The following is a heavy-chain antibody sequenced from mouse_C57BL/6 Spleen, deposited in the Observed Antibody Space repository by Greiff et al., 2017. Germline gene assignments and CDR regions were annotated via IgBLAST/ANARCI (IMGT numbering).Heavy chain of an antibody. CDR3: ARLDYGSSYDAWFAY. V-gene: IGHV1-72*01. CDR2: IDPNSGGT. J-gene: IGHJ3*01. D-gene: IGHD1-1*01. CDR1: GYTFTSYW. Sequence: QVQLQQPGAELVKPGASVKLSCKASGYTFTSYWLHWVKQRPGRGLEWIGRIDPNSGGTKYNETVKSKATLTVAKPSSTAYMQLSSLTSEDSAVYYCARLDYGSSYDAWFAYWGQGTLVTVSA.